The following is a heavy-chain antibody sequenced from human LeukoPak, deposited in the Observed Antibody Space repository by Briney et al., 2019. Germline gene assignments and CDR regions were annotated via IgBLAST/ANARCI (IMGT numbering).Heavy chain of an antibody. D-gene: IGHD4-23*01. J-gene: IGHJ5*02. V-gene: IGHV1-8*01. CDR1: GYTFATYD. Sequence: ASVKVSCKASGYTFATYDINWVRQATGQGLEWMGWMNPNSGNTGYAQKFQGRATMTRNTSISTAYMELSSLRSEDTAVYYCARGPNKSDGGNSGSAWFDPWGQGTLVTVSS. CDR3: ARGPNKSDGGNSGSAWFDP. CDR2: MNPNSGNT.